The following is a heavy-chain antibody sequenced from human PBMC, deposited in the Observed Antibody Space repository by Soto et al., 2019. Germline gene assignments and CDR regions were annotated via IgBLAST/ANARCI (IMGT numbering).Heavy chain of an antibody. D-gene: IGHD4-17*01. CDR1: GGSISNYY. J-gene: IGHJ6*02. Sequence: PSETLSLTCSVSGGSISNYYWSWIRQPPGKGLEWIGYIYYSGSTNYNPSLRSRLTISVDTSTNQFSLKLKSVTAADTAVYYCARHISGDPKKSYYGMDFWGQGTTVTVSS. V-gene: IGHV4-59*08. CDR2: IYYSGST. CDR3: ARHISGDPKKSYYGMDF.